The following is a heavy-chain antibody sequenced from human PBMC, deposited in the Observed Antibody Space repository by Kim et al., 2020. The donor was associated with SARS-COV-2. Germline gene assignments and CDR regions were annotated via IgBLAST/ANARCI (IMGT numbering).Heavy chain of an antibody. J-gene: IGHJ4*02. D-gene: IGHD1-1*01. CDR2: IWYDGSNK. Sequence: GGSLRLSCAASGFTFSSYAMHWVRQAPGKGLEWVAVIWYDGSNKYYADSVKGRFTISRDNSKNTLYLQMNSLRAEDTAVYYCAKAPRRTSIGYFDYWGQGTLVTVSS. CDR1: GFTFSSYA. CDR3: AKAPRRTSIGYFDY. V-gene: IGHV3-33*06.